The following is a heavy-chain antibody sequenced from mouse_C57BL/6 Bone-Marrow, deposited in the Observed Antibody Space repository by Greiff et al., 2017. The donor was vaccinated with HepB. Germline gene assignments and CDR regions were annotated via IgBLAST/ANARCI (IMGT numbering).Heavy chain of an antibody. Sequence: VQLQQSGAELVRPGASVKLSCTASGFNIKDDYMHWVKQRPEQGLEWIGWIDPENGDTEYASKFQGKAPITADTSSNTAYLQLSSLTSEDTAVYYCTSSYRYFDVWGTGTTVTVSS. J-gene: IGHJ1*03. CDR1: GFNIKDDY. V-gene: IGHV14-4*01. CDR2: IDPENGDT. CDR3: TSSYRYFDV.